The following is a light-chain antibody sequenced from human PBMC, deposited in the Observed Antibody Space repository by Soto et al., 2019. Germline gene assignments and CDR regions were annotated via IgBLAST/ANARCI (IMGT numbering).Light chain of an antibody. CDR3: GTWDNSLSADV. CDR1: SSDVGGYNY. J-gene: IGLJ1*01. Sequence: QSALTQPASVSGSPGQSITISCTGTSSDVGGYNYVSWCQQHPGKAPKLMIYDVSNRPSGVSNRFPGSKSGNTASLTISGLQAGDEADYYCGTWDNSLSADVFGTGTKVTVL. V-gene: IGLV2-14*01. CDR2: DVS.